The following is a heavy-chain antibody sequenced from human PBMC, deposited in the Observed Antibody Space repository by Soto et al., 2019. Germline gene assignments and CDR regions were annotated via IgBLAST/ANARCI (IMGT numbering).Heavy chain of an antibody. J-gene: IGHJ4*02. CDR3: AHRLCDNSCYWDVGFFDY. CDR1: GFTFSSYA. Sequence: PGGSLRLSCAASGFTFSSYAMSWVRQTPGKGLEWVSTLSGSGGTTYYADSVKGQFTISRDTSRNHVVLTMTNMDPVDTATFYCAHRLCDNSCYWDVGFFDYWGQGALVTVSS. V-gene: IGHV3-23*01. D-gene: IGHD2-15*01. CDR2: LSGSGGTT.